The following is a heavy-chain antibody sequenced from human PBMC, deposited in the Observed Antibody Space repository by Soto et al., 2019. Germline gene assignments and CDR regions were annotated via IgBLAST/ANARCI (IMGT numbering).Heavy chain of an antibody. CDR3: ARAHSREGIVVVPAARLGWFDP. D-gene: IGHD2-2*01. J-gene: IGHJ5*02. V-gene: IGHV1-8*01. Sequence: GASVKVSCKVSGFSLTNYDINWVRQATGQGPEWMGWMNPDSGNTGYAQKFQGRVTMTTNTSTSTAYMELSSLRSDDTAVYYCARAHSREGIVVVPAARLGWFDPWGQGTPVTVSS. CDR1: GFSLTNYD. CDR2: MNPDSGNT.